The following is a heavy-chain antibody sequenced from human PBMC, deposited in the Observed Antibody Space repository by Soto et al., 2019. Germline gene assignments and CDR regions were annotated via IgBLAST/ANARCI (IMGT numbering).Heavy chain of an antibody. V-gene: IGHV3-11*06. CDR1: GFSFSDYY. CDR2: IGGSGYT. Sequence: PGGSLGLACAASGFSFSDYYMSWIRQSPGEGLEWIAYIGGSGYTKYADSVKGRFTISRDNSKNTLYLQMNSLRAEDTAVYYCAKDLRSLILTGYYVDYWGQGTLVTVSS. CDR3: AKDLRSLILTGYYVDY. J-gene: IGHJ4*02. D-gene: IGHD3-9*01.